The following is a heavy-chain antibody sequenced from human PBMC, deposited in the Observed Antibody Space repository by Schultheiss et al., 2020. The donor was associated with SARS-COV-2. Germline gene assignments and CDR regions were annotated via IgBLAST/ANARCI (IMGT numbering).Heavy chain of an antibody. CDR1: GGSISSGGYY. Sequence: SETLSLTCAVSGGSISSGGYYWSWIRQPPGKGLEWIGYIYHSGSTNYNPSLKSRVTISVDTSKNQFSLKLSSVTAADTAVYYCARTYYYGSGSSYWYFDLWGRGTLVTVSS. CDR3: ARTYYYGSGSSYWYFDL. D-gene: IGHD3-10*01. J-gene: IGHJ2*01. CDR2: IYHSGST. V-gene: IGHV4-61*08.